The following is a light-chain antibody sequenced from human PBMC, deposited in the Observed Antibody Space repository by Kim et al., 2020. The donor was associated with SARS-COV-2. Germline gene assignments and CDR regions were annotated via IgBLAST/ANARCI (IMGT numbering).Light chain of an antibody. CDR1: QSGGSSN. V-gene: IGKV3-20*01. CDR3: QQNGSSRRT. CDR2: GTH. J-gene: IGKJ1*01. Sequence: PGEGAALPCRARQSGGSSNLSWYKKRPRQTPRGPFYGTHSRAAGTPDRCRGGGCGTDFSLTISGVEPEDFAVYYCQQNGSSRRTFAQGTTVYIK.